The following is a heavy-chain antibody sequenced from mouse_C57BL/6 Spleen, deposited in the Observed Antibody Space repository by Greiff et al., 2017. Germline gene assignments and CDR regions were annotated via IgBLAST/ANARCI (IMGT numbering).Heavy chain of an antibody. CDR3: AREEGGKYFDV. Sequence: DVKLVESEGGLVQPGSSMKLSCTASGFTFSDYYMAWVRQVPGKGLEWVANINYDGSSTYYLDSLKSRFIISRDNAKNILYLQMSSLKSEDTATYYCAREEGGKYFDVWGTGTTVTVSS. CDR2: INYDGSST. CDR1: GFTFSDYY. J-gene: IGHJ1*03. V-gene: IGHV5-16*01.